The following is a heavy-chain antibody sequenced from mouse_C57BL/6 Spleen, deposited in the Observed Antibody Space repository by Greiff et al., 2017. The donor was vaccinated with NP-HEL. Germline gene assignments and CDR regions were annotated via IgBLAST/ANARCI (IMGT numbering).Heavy chain of an antibody. CDR3: ARSAGLLRWGY. CDR2: INPGSGGT. Sequence: QVQLQQSGAELVRPGTSVKVSCKASGYAFTNYLIEWVKQRPGQGLEWIGVINPGSGGTNYNEKFKGKATLTVDKSSSTAYMQLSSLTSEASAVYFFARSAGLLRWGYWGQGTTLTVSS. CDR1: GYAFTNYL. D-gene: IGHD1-1*01. V-gene: IGHV1-54*01. J-gene: IGHJ2*01.